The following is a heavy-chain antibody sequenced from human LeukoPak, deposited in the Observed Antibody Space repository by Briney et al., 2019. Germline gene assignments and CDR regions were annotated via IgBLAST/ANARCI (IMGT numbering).Heavy chain of an antibody. CDR3: ARGGIVVVPAASDY. CDR1: GFTFSSYS. J-gene: IGHJ4*02. V-gene: IGHV3-21*01. CDR2: ISSSSSYI. Sequence: GGSLRLSCAASGFTFSSYSMNWVRQAPGKGLGWVSSISSSSSYIYYADSVKGRFTISRDNAKNSLYLQMNSLRAEDTAVYYCARGGIVVVPAASDYWGQGTLVTVSS. D-gene: IGHD2-2*01.